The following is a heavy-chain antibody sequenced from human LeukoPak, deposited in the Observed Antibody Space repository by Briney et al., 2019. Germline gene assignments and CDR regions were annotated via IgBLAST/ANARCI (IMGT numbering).Heavy chain of an antibody. Sequence: GGSQRLSCEASGFTFGSHAMYWVRQAPGKGLEWVAGIFGSGGSPHYADPVKGRFTISRDNSRNTVYLQINSLRAEDTAVYYCGKTTVGYSSGQKPAWPVDYWGQGTLVTVPS. D-gene: IGHD5-18*01. J-gene: IGHJ4*02. CDR3: GKTTVGYSSGQKPAWPVDY. CDR2: IFGSGGSP. V-gene: IGHV3-23*01. CDR1: GFTFGSHA.